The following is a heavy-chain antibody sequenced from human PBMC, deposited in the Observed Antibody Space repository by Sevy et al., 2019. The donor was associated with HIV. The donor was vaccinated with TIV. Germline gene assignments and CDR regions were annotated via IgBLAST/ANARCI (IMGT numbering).Heavy chain of an antibody. Sequence: SETLSLTCTVSGGSVSSGSYYWSWIRQPPGKGLEWIGYIYYSGSTNYNPSLKSRVTISVDTSKNQFSLKLSSVTAADTAVYYCARSFGVSWEWDLLPWYYYYYMDVWGKGTTVTVSS. V-gene: IGHV4-61*01. CDR2: IYYSGST. CDR3: ARSFGVSWEWDLLPWYYYYYMDV. D-gene: IGHD1-26*01. J-gene: IGHJ6*03. CDR1: GGSVSSGSYY.